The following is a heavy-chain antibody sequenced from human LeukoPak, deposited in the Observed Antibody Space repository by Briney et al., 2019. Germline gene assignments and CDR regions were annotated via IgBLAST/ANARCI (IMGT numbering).Heavy chain of an antibody. J-gene: IGHJ5*01. CDR1: GGSISGYY. Sequence: SETLSLTCTVSGGSISGYYWTWIRQLPGKGLEWIGYIYNSGITNYNPSLKSRVTVSVDTSKNQFSLRLTSVTAADTAVYYCARSVPSLDYLFDSWGHGTLVIVPP. CDR3: ARSVPSLDYLFDS. V-gene: IGHV4-59*08. D-gene: IGHD4-11*01. CDR2: IYNSGIT.